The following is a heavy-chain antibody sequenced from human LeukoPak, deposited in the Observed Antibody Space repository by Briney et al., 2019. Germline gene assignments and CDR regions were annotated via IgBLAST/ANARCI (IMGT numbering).Heavy chain of an antibody. J-gene: IGHJ4*02. D-gene: IGHD5-12*01. CDR1: GDSISASPYY. V-gene: IGHV4-39*07. CDR2: ILNGIT. Sequence: SETLSLTCTVSGDSISASPYYWGWIRQPPGKGLEWIGSILNGITYNNPSFKSRLSISEDTSGNQFSLHLTSVTAADTALYYRARIRYGFDDIFDYWGQGPLVTVSS. CDR3: ARIRYGFDDIFDY.